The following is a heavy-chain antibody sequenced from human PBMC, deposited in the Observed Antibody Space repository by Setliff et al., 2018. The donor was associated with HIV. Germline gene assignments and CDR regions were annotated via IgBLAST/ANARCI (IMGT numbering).Heavy chain of an antibody. V-gene: IGHV3-23*01. CDR3: ARDPGRYNGMDV. D-gene: IGHD1-20*01. CDR1: GVSFNNYA. J-gene: IGHJ6*02. Sequence: GGSLRLSCAASGVSFNNYAMSWVRQAPGKGLEWVSAISGGGGGTNYADSVRGRFTISRDNSNNTLYLQMNSLRAEDTAVYYCARDPGRYNGMDVWGQGTTVTVSS. CDR2: ISGGGGGT.